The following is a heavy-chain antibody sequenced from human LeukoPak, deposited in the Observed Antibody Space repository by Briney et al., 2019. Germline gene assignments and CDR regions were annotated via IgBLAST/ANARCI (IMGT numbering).Heavy chain of an antibody. CDR2: ITAAGGT. Sequence: GGSLRLSCAASGFTFSKYAMTWVRRAPGKGLEWVSLITAAGGTSYADSVKGRFTISRDNAKNTLYLQMNSLRAEDTAVYYCARALYGSGGYYYPGDYWGQGTLVTVSS. CDR1: GFTFSKYA. V-gene: IGHV3-23*01. D-gene: IGHD3-10*01. CDR3: ARALYGSGGYYYPGDY. J-gene: IGHJ4*02.